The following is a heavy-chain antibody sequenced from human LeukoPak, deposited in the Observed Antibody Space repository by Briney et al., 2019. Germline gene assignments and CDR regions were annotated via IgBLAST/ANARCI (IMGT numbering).Heavy chain of an antibody. Sequence: PGGSLRLSCAASGFTFSSYSMNWVRQAPGKGLEWVSYISSSSSTIYYADSVKGRFTISRDNAKNSLYLQMSSLRDEDTAVYYCARDLYRGMDVWGQGTTVTVSS. CDR3: ARDLYRGMDV. J-gene: IGHJ6*02. D-gene: IGHD2/OR15-2a*01. CDR2: ISSSSSTI. CDR1: GFTFSSYS. V-gene: IGHV3-48*02.